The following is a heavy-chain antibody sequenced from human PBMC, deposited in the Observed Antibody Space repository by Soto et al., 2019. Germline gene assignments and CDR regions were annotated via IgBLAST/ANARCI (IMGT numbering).Heavy chain of an antibody. CDR3: AREGGRQWLESRRLYYYYGMDV. CDR2: ISYDGSNK. J-gene: IGHJ6*02. CDR1: GFTFSSYA. V-gene: IGHV3-30-3*01. D-gene: IGHD6-19*01. Sequence: QVQLVESGGGVVQPGRSLRLSCAASGFTFSSYAMHWVRQAPGKGLEWVAVISYDGSNKYYADSVKGRFTISRDNSKNTLYLQMNSLRAEDTAVYYCAREGGRQWLESRRLYYYYGMDVWGQGTTVTVSS.